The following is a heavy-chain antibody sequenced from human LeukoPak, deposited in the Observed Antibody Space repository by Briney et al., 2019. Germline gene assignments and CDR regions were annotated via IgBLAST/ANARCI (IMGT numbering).Heavy chain of an antibody. J-gene: IGHJ6*02. Sequence: GGSLRLSCAASEFTFSSYGMHWVRQAPGKGLEWVSFIRYDGSNKYYADSVKGRFTISRDNSRNTLYLQMNSLRAEDTAVYFCAKVRVVWFGEDEYYYYYGMDVWGQGTTVTVSS. V-gene: IGHV3-30*02. CDR2: IRYDGSNK. D-gene: IGHD3-10*01. CDR3: AKVRVVWFGEDEYYYYYGMDV. CDR1: EFTFSSYG.